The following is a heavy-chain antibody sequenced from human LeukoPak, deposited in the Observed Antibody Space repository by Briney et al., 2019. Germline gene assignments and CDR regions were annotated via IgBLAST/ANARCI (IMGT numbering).Heavy chain of an antibody. CDR2: IYYSGST. Sequence: NASQTLSLTCAVSGGSISSGGYYWSWIRQHPGKGLEWIGYIYYSGSTYYNPSLKSRVTISVDTSKNQFSLKLSSVTAADTAVYYCARDASITMVRGVMDPGPPNFDYWGQGTLVTVSS. CDR1: GGSISSGGYY. J-gene: IGHJ4*02. V-gene: IGHV4-31*11. CDR3: ARDASITMVRGVMDPGPPNFDY. D-gene: IGHD3-10*01.